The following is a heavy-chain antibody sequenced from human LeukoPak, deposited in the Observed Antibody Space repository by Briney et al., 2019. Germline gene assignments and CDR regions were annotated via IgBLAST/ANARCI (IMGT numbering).Heavy chain of an antibody. D-gene: IGHD2-15*01. J-gene: IGHJ6*04. CDR3: ARIGCSGGSCYLNYYYGMDV. Sequence: SETLSLTCAVYGGSFSGYYWSWIRQPPGKGLEWIGEINHSGSTNYNPSLKSRVTISVDTSKNQFSQKLSSVTAADTAVYYCARIGCSGGSCYLNYYYGMDVWGKGTTVTVSS. CDR2: INHSGST. V-gene: IGHV4-34*01. CDR1: GGSFSGYY.